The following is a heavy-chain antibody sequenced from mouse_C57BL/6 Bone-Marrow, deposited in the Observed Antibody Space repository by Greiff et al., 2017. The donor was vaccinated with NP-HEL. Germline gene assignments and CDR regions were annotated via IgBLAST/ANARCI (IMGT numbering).Heavy chain of an antibody. Sequence: QVQLQQPGAELVRPGSSVKLSCKASGYTFTSYWMHGVKRRPIQGLEWIGNIDPSDSETHYNQKFKDKATLTVDKSSSTAYMQLSSLTSEDSAVYYCALEWFAYWGQGTLVTVSA. CDR3: ALEWFAY. J-gene: IGHJ3*01. CDR2: IDPSDSET. V-gene: IGHV1-52*01. CDR1: GYTFTSYW.